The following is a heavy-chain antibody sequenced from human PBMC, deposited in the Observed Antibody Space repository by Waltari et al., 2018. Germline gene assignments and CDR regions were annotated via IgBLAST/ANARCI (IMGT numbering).Heavy chain of an antibody. CDR2: VSYNGAT. D-gene: IGHD5-12*01. V-gene: IGHV4-39*02. J-gene: IGHJ3*01. CDR3: ATYIGASIGTAAFDV. Sequence: QLQLQESGPGLGKPSETLSLTCNVSGGSITSNRHYWAWIRQPPGQGLEWIATVSYNGATSSSPSLKGRVTVSRDTSKNHLSLKLGSVIAADTAVYYCATYIGASIGTAAFDVWGQGTMVTVSS. CDR1: GGSITSNRHY.